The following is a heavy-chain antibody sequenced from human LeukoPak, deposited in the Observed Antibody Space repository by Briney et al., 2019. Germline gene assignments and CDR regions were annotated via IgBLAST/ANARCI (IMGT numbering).Heavy chain of an antibody. CDR2: IYYSGST. Sequence: SETLSLTCTVSGGSISSYYWSWIRQPPGKGLEWIGYIYYSGSTNYNPSLKSRVTISVDTSKNQFSLKLSSVTAADTAVYYCARGSVYYDSSGYQTDAFDIWGQGTMVTVSS. D-gene: IGHD3-22*01. V-gene: IGHV4-59*01. CDR1: GGSISSYY. J-gene: IGHJ3*02. CDR3: ARGSVYYDSSGYQTDAFDI.